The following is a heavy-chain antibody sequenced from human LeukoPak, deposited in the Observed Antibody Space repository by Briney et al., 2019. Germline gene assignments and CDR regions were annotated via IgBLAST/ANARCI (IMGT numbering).Heavy chain of an antibody. J-gene: IGHJ6*04. D-gene: IGHD3-10*01. V-gene: IGHV1-69*06. Sequence: GASVKVSCKTSGGTFSNSGISWVRLAPGQGPEWMGGIIPVFGTPNYAQKFQGRLTITANRSTTTAYMELSSLRSEDTAVYYCARGHMVRGVISPYSMDVWGKGTTVTVSS. CDR2: IIPVFGTP. CDR3: ARGHMVRGVISPYSMDV. CDR1: GGTFSNSG.